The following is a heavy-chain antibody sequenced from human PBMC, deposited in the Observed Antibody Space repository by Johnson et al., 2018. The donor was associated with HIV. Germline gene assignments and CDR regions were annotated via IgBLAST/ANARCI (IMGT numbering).Heavy chain of an antibody. V-gene: IGHV3-20*04. J-gene: IGHJ3*02. CDR1: GFFFDDYG. Sequence: VQLVESGGGLERPGGSLRLSCAASGFFFDDYGMTWVRQPPGRGLEWVSGINSDGSSTNYADSVKGRFTISRDNAKNTLYLQMNSLRAEDTAVYYCARALGRLQFLEWLPGGDAFDIWGQGTMVTVSS. CDR3: ARALGRLQFLEWLPGGDAFDI. D-gene: IGHD3-3*01. CDR2: INSDGSST.